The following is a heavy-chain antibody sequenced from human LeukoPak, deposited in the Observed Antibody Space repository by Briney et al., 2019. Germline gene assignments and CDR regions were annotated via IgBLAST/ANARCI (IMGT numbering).Heavy chain of an antibody. CDR3: ARVGRYFDWSEDLRGSHWFDP. D-gene: IGHD3-9*01. J-gene: IGHJ5*02. CDR2: INHSGST. V-gene: IGHV4-34*01. CDR1: GGSFSGYY. Sequence: SETLSLTCAVYGGSFSGYYWSWIRQPPGKGLEWIGEINHSGSTNYNPSLKSRVTISVDTSKNQFSLKLSSVTAADTAVYYCARVGRYFDWSEDLRGSHWFDPWGQGTLVTVSS.